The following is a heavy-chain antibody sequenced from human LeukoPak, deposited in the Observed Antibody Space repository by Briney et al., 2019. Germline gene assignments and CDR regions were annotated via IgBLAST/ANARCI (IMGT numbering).Heavy chain of an antibody. V-gene: IGHV3-48*03. CDR2: ISSSGSTI. Sequence: GGSLRLSCAASGFTFSSYEMNWVRQAPGKGLEWVSYISSSGSTIYYADSVKGRFTISRDNAKNSLYLQMNSLRAEDTAVYYCARDNWAFGRGVRFDYWGQGTLVTVSS. D-gene: IGHD3-10*01. J-gene: IGHJ4*02. CDR3: ARDNWAFGRGVRFDY. CDR1: GFTFSSYE.